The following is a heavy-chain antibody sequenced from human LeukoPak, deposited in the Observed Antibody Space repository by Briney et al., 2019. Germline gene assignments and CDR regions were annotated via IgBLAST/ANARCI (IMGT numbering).Heavy chain of an antibody. CDR3: AKDGKNYFDY. CDR1: GFIFDDYT. Sequence: TGGSLRLSCAASGFIFDDYTMHWVRQAPGKGLEWVSLISWDGGSTYYADSVKGRFTIYRDNSKNSLSLQMNSLRTEDTALYYCAKDGKNYFDYWGQGTLVTVSS. CDR2: ISWDGGST. J-gene: IGHJ4*02. V-gene: IGHV3-43*01.